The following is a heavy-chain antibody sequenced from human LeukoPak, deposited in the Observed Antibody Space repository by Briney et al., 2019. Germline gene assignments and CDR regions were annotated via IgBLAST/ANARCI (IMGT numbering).Heavy chain of an antibody. V-gene: IGHV3-23*01. Sequence: GGSLRLSCAASGFTFSSYAMTWVRQAPGKGLEWVSSFSFNGESTYYADSAKGRFTISRDNSKNTLYLQMNSLRAEDTVVYYCAKGGYSNGRYYYYYMDVWGEGTTVTVSS. CDR1: GFTFSSYA. CDR3: AKGGYSNGRYYYYYMDV. D-gene: IGHD5-18*01. CDR2: FSFNGEST. J-gene: IGHJ6*03.